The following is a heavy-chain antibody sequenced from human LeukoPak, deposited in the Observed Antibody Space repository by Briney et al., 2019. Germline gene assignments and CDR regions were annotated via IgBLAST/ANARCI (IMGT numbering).Heavy chain of an antibody. J-gene: IGHJ4*02. Sequence: PSETLSLTXAVYGGSFSGYYWSWIRQPPGKGLEWIGEIDQSGTTNYNPSLKSRVSISVDTSKKQFSLTLTSMTAADTAVYYCARVPHYYFGYGYFDSXGQGTLVTVSX. CDR3: ARVPHYYFGYGYFDS. V-gene: IGHV4-34*01. CDR1: GGSFSGYY. D-gene: IGHD3-10*01. CDR2: IDQSGTT.